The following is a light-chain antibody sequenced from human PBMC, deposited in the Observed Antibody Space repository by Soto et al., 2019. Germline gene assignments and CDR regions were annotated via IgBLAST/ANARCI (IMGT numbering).Light chain of an antibody. CDR3: QQYYNFPLT. CDR1: QSVLYSSKNKNY. Sequence: DIVMTQSPDSLAVSLGERATINCESSQSVLYSSKNKNYLAWYQQKPGQPPKLLIYWASTRESGVPDRFSGSGSGIDFTLTISSLQVEDVAVYYCQQYYNFPLTFGGGTKVEIK. CDR2: WAS. V-gene: IGKV4-1*01. J-gene: IGKJ4*01.